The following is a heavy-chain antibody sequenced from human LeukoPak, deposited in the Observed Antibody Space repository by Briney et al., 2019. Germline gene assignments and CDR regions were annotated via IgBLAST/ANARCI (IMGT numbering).Heavy chain of an antibody. J-gene: IGHJ4*02. V-gene: IGHV3-43D*03. CDR1: GFTFDDYA. CDR3: AKEAGYCSGGSCVYFDY. Sequence: GGSLRLSCAASGFTFDDYAMHWVRQAPGKGLEWVSLISWDGGSTYYADSVKGRFTISRDNSKNSLYLQMNSLRAEDTALYYCAKEAGYCSGGSCVYFDYWGQGTLVTVSS. D-gene: IGHD2-15*01. CDR2: ISWDGGST.